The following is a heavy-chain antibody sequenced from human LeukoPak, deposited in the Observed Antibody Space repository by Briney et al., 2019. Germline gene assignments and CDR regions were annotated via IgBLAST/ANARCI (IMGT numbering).Heavy chain of an antibody. CDR2: ISSSSTTR. V-gene: IGHV3-48*02. CDR1: GFTFSPYS. D-gene: IGHD6-13*01. CDR3: ARDKRWQQVEVTDY. Sequence: GGSLRLSCAASGFTFSPYSMNCVRQAPGKGLEWIAYISSSSTTRYYSDSVMGRFTISRDNAQNSLYLQMNSLRDEDTAVYYCARDKRWQQVEVTDYWGQGSLATVSS. J-gene: IGHJ4*02.